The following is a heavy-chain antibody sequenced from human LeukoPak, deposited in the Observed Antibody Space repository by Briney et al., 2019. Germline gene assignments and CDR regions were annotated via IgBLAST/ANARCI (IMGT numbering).Heavy chain of an antibody. D-gene: IGHD3-22*01. Sequence: SETLSLTCAVYGGSFSGYYWSWIRQPPGKGLEWIGEINHSGGTNYNPSLKSRVTISVDTSKNQFSLKLSSVTAADTAVYYCARHLFGSGYYPDYWGQGILVTVSS. CDR2: INHSGGT. V-gene: IGHV4-34*01. CDR3: ARHLFGSGYYPDY. J-gene: IGHJ4*02. CDR1: GGSFSGYY.